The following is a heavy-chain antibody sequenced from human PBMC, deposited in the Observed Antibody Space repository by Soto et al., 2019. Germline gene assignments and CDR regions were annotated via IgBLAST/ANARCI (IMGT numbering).Heavy chain of an antibody. CDR2: ISYDGSNK. V-gene: IGHV3-30-3*01. J-gene: IGHJ5*02. Sequence: QVQLVESGGGVVQPGRSLRLSCAASGFTFSSYAMHWVRQAPGKGLEWVAVISYDGSNKYYADSVKGRFTISRDNSKNTLYLQMNSLRAEDTAVYYCASIAAAGTWFDPWGQGTLVTVSS. CDR3: ASIAAAGTWFDP. CDR1: GFTFSSYA. D-gene: IGHD6-13*01.